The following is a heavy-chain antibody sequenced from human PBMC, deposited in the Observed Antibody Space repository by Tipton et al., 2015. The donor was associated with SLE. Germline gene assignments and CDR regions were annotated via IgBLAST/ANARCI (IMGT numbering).Heavy chain of an antibody. D-gene: IGHD5-12*01. V-gene: IGHV4-30-4*08. CDR3: ARELGGVDDYYYYGMDV. CDR1: GGSISSGDYY. J-gene: IGHJ6*02. Sequence: TLSLTCTASGGSISSGDYYWSWIRQPPGKGLEWIGYIYYSGSTYYNPSLKSRVTISVDTSKNQFSLKLSSVTAADTAVYYCARELGGVDDYYYYGMDVWGQGTTVTVSS. CDR2: IYYSGST.